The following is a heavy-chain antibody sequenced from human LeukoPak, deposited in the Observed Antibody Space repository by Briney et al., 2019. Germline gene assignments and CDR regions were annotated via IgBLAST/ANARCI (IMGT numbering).Heavy chain of an antibody. CDR2: IIPIFGTA. J-gene: IGHJ6*04. CDR3: ARAHYDSGSYSYYGMDV. CDR1: GGTFSSYA. Sequence: SVKVSCKASGGTFSSYAISWVRQAPGQGLEWMGGIIPIFGTANYAQKFQGRVTITADESTSTAYMELSSLRSEDTAVYYCARAHYDSGSYSYYGMDVWGKGTTVTVSS. V-gene: IGHV1-69*13. D-gene: IGHD3-10*01.